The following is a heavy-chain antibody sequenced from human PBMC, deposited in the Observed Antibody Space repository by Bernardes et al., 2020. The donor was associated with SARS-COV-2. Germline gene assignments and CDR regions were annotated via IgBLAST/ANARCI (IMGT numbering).Heavy chain of an antibody. D-gene: IGHD3-3*01. J-gene: IGHJ6*01. CDR2: IKSGNDGGTT. CDR3: TTTDYDFWSGIDYYNGLDV. CDR1: GFTFSTAW. V-gene: IGHV3-15*01. Sequence: GGSLRLSCAASGFTFSTAWMTWVRQAPGKGLEWVGRIKSGNDGGTTDYAAPVKGRFTISSDDSNNTLYLQMNSLKTEETALYYCTTTDYDFWSGIDYYNGLDVWGQGTTVTVSS.